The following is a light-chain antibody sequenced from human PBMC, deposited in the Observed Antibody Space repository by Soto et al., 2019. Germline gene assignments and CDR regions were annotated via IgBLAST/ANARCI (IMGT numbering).Light chain of an antibody. CDR1: QSIGNH. V-gene: IGKV1-39*01. J-gene: IGKJ5*01. Sequence: DIQMTQSPSSLSASVGDTFTLTCRASQSIGNHLNWYHQKPGKAPKFLIYSVSSLQSGVPSRFSGRGSGTDFTLTINSLQPEDFATYYCQQGYSSAITFGQGTRLEI. CDR3: QQGYSSAIT. CDR2: SVS.